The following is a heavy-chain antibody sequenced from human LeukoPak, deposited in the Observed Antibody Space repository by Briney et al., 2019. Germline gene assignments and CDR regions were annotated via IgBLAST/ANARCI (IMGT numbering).Heavy chain of an antibody. CDR2: IIPIFGIA. CDR1: GGTFSSYA. J-gene: IGHJ3*02. V-gene: IGHV1-69*04. Sequence: SVKVSCKASGGTFSSYAISWVQQAPGQGLEWMGRIIPIFGIANYAQKFQGRVTITADKSTSTAYMELSSLRSEDMAVYYCARLIVVDQAQNVDAFDIWGQGTMVTVSS. CDR3: ARLIVVDQAQNVDAFDI. D-gene: IGHD3-22*01.